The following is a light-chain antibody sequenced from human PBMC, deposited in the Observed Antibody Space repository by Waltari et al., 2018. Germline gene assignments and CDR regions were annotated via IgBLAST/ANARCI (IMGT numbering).Light chain of an antibody. V-gene: IGKV1-39*01. CDR2: AAS. J-gene: IGKJ2*01. CDR3: QQSYSTPYI. Sequence: DIQMTQSPSSLSASVGDRVTITCRASQTIRNYLNWYQQKPGKAPNLLIYAASSLQSGVPSRFSGSGSGTDFTLTISSLQPEDFATYYCQQSYSTPYIFGQGTKLEIK. CDR1: QTIRNY.